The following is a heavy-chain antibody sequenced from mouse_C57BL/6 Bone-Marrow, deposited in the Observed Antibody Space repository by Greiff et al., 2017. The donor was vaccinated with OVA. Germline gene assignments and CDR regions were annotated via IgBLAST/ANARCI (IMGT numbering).Heavy chain of an antibody. Sequence: VKLQESGPELVKPGASVKISCKASGYAFSSSWMNWVKQRPGKGLEWIGRIYPGDGDTNYNGKFKGKATLTADKSSSTAYMQLSSLTSEDSAVYFCARRRWLGLAYWGQGTLVTVSA. V-gene: IGHV1-82*01. CDR2: IYPGDGDT. CDR1: GYAFSSSW. J-gene: IGHJ3*01. CDR3: ARRRWLGLAY. D-gene: IGHD2-2*01.